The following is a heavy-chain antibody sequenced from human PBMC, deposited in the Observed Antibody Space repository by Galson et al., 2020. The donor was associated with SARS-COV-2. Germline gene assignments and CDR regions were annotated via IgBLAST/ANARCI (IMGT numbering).Heavy chain of an antibody. Sequence: QLGESLKISCAASGFTFSSYAMHWVRQAPGKGLEWVAVISYDGSNKYYADSVKGRFTISRDNSKNTLYLQMNSLRAEDTAVYYCARALAGNYYYGMDVWGQGTTVTVSS. J-gene: IGHJ6*02. CDR1: GFTFSSYA. CDR2: ISYDGSNK. V-gene: IGHV3-30*04. CDR3: ARALAGNYYYGMDV.